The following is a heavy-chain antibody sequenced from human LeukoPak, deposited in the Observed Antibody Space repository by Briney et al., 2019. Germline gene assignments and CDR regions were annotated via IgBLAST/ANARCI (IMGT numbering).Heavy chain of an antibody. CDR1: GFTFTNHW. CDR2: IRPDGRET. J-gene: IGHJ4*02. CDR3: GRGAVLGSGSVDY. Sequence: GGSLRLSCAASGFTFTNHWMHWVRQAPGKGLVWVSRIRPDGRETNHAGSVKGRFTISRDNAKNTLYLQMNSLGDEDKAVYFCGRGAVLGSGSVDYWGQGVLVTVSS. D-gene: IGHD3-10*01. V-gene: IGHV3-74*01.